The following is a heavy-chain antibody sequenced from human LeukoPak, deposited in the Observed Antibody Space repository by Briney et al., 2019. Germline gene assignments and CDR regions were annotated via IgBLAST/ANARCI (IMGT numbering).Heavy chain of an antibody. CDR1: GFTFSSYA. CDR3: ANDQRWLDAFDI. CDR2: ISGSGGST. Sequence: GGSLRLSCAASGFTFSSYAMSWVRQAPGKGLEWVSAISGSGGSTYYADSVKGRFTISRDNSKNTLYLQMNSLRAEDTAVYYCANDQRWLDAFDIWGQGTMVTVSS. V-gene: IGHV3-23*01. J-gene: IGHJ3*02. D-gene: IGHD5-12*01.